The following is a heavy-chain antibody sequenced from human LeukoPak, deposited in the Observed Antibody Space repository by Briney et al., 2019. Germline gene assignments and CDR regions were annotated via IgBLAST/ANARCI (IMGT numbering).Heavy chain of an antibody. CDR1: GGSISSSSYY. V-gene: IGHV4-39*01. Sequence: SETLSLTCTVSGGSISSSSYYWGWIRQPPGKGLEWIGSIYYSGSTYYNPSLKSRVTISVDTSKNQFSLKLSSVTAADTAVYYCARLDRGVSSYGGAFDYWGQGTLVTVSS. D-gene: IGHD3-10*01. J-gene: IGHJ4*02. CDR3: ARLDRGVSSYGGAFDY. CDR2: IYYSGST.